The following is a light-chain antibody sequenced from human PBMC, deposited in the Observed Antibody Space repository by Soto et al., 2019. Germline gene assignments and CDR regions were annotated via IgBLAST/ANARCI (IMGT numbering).Light chain of an antibody. CDR2: GAS. Sequence: EIVLTQSPGTLSLSPGERATLSCRASQSVSSSSLAWYQQKPGQAPRLLIYGASSRATAIPDRFSGSGSGTDFTLSISRLEPEDFAVYYCQQYGSSPITFGQGTRLEIK. V-gene: IGKV3-20*01. J-gene: IGKJ5*01. CDR1: QSVSSSS. CDR3: QQYGSSPIT.